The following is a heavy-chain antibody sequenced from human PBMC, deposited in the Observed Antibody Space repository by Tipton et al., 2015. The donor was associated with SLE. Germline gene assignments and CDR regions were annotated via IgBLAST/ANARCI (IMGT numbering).Heavy chain of an antibody. V-gene: IGHV4-61*09. D-gene: IGHD3-22*01. CDR3: ARHFPRHYDSRTYSEAFDI. CDR1: GASIGSSTFY. CDR2: IHTSGQIYPTGST. J-gene: IGHJ3*02. Sequence: LRLSCIVSGASIGSSTFYWSWIRQPAGKGLEWVGHIHTSGQIYPTGSTYYNPSLKSRVSTSVDTSKNQFSLKLTSVTAADTAVYYCARHFPRHYDSRTYSEAFDIWGQGTMVTVSS.